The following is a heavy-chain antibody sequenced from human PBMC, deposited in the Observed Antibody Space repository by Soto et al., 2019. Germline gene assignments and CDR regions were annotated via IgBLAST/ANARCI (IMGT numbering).Heavy chain of an antibody. CDR2: IIPIFGTA. D-gene: IGHD3-22*01. V-gene: IGHV1-69*13. CDR1: GGTFSNYA. Sequence: GASVKVSYKASGGTFSNYAISWVRQAPGQGLEWMGGIIPIFGTANYAQKFQGRVTITADESTSTAYMELSSLRSEDTAVYYCARIQGYDSSGYPGYWGQGTLVTVSS. CDR3: ARIQGYDSSGYPGY. J-gene: IGHJ4*02.